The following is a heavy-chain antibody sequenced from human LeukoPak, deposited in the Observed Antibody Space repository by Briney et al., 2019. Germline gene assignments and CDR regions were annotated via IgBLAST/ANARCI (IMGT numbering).Heavy chain of an antibody. V-gene: IGHV4-59*08. CDR1: GGSISSYY. CDR2: IYYSGST. CDR3: ARGVSYYDSSGYYNAYFRH. J-gene: IGHJ1*01. D-gene: IGHD3-22*01. Sequence: SETLSLTCTVSGGSISSYYWSWIRQPPGKGLEWIGYIYYSGSTNYNPSLKSRVTISVDTSKNQFSLKLSSVTAADTAVYYCARGVSYYDSSGYYNAYFRHWGQGTLVTASS.